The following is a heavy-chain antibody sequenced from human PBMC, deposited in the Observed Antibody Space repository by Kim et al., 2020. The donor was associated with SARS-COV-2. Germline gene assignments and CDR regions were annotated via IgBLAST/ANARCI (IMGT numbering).Heavy chain of an antibody. CDR2: IIPGTDNI. J-gene: IGHJ4*02. Sequence: ASVKVSCKASGYTFTRYVIHWVRQAPGQGLEWMGWIIPGTDNIVYSQKFQGRVTFTSDTSASTAYMELRSLRSEDTAVYFCERDEVAAPGSHSDCWGQGTLVTVSS. CDR3: ERDEVAAPGSHSDC. CDR1: GYTFTRYV. D-gene: IGHD6-13*01. V-gene: IGHV1-3*01.